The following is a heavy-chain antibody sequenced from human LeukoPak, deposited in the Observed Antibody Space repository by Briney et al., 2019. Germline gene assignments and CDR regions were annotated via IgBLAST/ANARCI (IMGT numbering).Heavy chain of an antibody. V-gene: IGHV3-66*04. CDR2: IYSDDSA. D-gene: IGHD3-16*01. J-gene: IGHJ4*02. CDR3: ARLGGY. CDR1: GFSVITNY. Sequence: GGSLRLSCAASGFSVITNYMSWVRQAPGKGLEWVSVIYSDDSANYADSVRGRFTISRDNSKNTLYLQMNSLRAEDTAVYYCARLGGYWGQGTLVTVSS.